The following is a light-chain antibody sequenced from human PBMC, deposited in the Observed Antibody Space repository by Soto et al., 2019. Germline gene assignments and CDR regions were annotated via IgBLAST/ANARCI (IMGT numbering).Light chain of an antibody. V-gene: IGLV2-18*02. CDR3: SSYTGSSTYV. J-gene: IGLJ1*01. CDR2: EVN. Sequence: QSVLTQPPSVSGSPGQSVTISCTGSSSDVGSYNRVSWYQQPPGTAPKLMIYEVNYRPSGVPDRFSGSKSGNTASLTISGLQAEDEADYYCSSYTGSSTYVFGTGTKVTVL. CDR1: SSDVGSYNR.